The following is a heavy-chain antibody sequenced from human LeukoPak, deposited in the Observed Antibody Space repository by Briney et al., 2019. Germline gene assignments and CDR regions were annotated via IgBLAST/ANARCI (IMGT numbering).Heavy chain of an antibody. CDR3: ARGSVAGWFDP. J-gene: IGHJ5*02. CDR2: IRYDGSSE. D-gene: IGHD6-19*01. CDR1: GSTFSTYG. Sequence: GRSLRLSCAASGSTFSTYGTHWVRQAPGKGLEWVAVIRYDGSSEYYADSVKGRFTISRDNAKNSLYLQMNSLRAEDTAVYYCARGSVAGWFDPWGQGTLVTVSS. V-gene: IGHV3-33*01.